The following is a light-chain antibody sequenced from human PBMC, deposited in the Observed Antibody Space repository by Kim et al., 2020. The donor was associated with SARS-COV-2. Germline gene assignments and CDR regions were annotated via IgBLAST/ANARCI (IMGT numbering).Light chain of an antibody. J-gene: IGLJ3*02. CDR2: GKN. V-gene: IGLV3-19*01. Sequence: SSELTQDPAVSVALGQTVRITCQGDSLRSYYASWYQQKPGQAPVLVIYGKNNRPSGIPDRFSGSSSGNTASLTITGAQAEDEADYYCNSRDSSGNHWLFG. CDR1: SLRSYY. CDR3: NSRDSSGNHWL.